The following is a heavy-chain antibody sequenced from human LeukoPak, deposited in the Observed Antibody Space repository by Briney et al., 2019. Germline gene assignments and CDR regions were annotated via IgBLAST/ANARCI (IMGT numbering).Heavy chain of an antibody. Sequence: GGSLRLSCAASGFTFSSYAMHWVRQAPGKGLEWVAVISYDGSKKYYADSVKGRFTISRDNSKNTLYLQMNSLRAEDTAVYYCARDLDCSGGSCYSSSKAFWVGYWGQGTLVTVSS. V-gene: IGHV3-30*04. CDR3: ARDLDCSGGSCYSSSKAFWVGY. D-gene: IGHD2-15*01. J-gene: IGHJ4*02. CDR1: GFTFSSYA. CDR2: ISYDGSKK.